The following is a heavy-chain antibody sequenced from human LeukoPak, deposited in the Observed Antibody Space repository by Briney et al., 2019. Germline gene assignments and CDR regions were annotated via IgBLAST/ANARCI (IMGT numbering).Heavy chain of an antibody. D-gene: IGHD1-26*01. J-gene: IGHJ4*02. CDR3: ANGDSGGSRGGY. Sequence: GGTLRLSCTASGFTFSRFAMHWVRKPPARGLEWVAFIRSNGNDKNYADSVQGRFIISRDNSKNTLYLQMTTLRTEDTAVYYCANGDSGGSRGGYWGQGTLVSVSS. CDR2: IRSNGNDK. CDR1: GFTFSRFA. V-gene: IGHV3-30*02.